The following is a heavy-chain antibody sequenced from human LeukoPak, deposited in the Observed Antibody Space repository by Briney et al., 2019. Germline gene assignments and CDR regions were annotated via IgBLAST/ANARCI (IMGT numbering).Heavy chain of an antibody. CDR2: ISWNSDNI. J-gene: IGHJ4*02. CDR3: AKAGCSSTTCYTNS. V-gene: IGHV3-9*01. CDR1: GFTFEEYG. D-gene: IGHD2-2*02. Sequence: GRSLRLTCAASGFTFEEYGMPWVRQVPGKGLEWVSAISWNSDNIDYGDSVKGRFTISRDNAKNSLYLEMSSLRNEDTAFYYCAKAGCSSTTCYTNSWGQGTLVTVPS.